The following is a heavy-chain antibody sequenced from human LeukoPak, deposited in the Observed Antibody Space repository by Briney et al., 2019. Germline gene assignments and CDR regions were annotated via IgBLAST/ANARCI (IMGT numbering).Heavy chain of an antibody. CDR3: ARDPYYYDSSGYLHFDY. CDR1: GYTFTSYG. V-gene: IGHV1-18*01. J-gene: IGHJ4*02. CDR2: ISAYNGNT. Sequence: ASVKVSCKASGYTFTSYGISWVRQAPGQGLEWMGWISAYNGNTNYVQKLQGRVTMTTDTSTSTAYMELRSLRSDDTAVYYCARDPYYYDSSGYLHFDYWGQGTLVTVSS. D-gene: IGHD3-22*01.